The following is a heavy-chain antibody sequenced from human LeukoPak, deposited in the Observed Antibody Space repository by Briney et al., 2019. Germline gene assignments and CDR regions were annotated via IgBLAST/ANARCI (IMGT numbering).Heavy chain of an antibody. CDR3: ARSGTSTGTITDY. D-gene: IGHD1-1*01. J-gene: IGHJ4*02. V-gene: IGHV4-31*03. Sequence: SQTLSLPCTVFGGSICSGDYYWSWIRQHPGKGVEWIGYFCTYDSGRTLYNPSLRSRVTITVDTSKNQFCLKLTTVNAADTAADYCARSGTSTGTITDYWGQGTLVTVSS. CDR1: GGSICSGDYY. CDR2: FCTYDSGRT.